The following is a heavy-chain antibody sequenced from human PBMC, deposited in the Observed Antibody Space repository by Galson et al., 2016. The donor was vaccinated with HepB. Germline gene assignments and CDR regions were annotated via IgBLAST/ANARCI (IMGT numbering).Heavy chain of an antibody. D-gene: IGHD1-1*01. J-gene: IGHJ4*02. V-gene: IGHV3-15*04. CDR3: TAENWSRGDY. CDR1: GLTFTSAW. Sequence: AASGLTFTSAWLSWVRQAPGKGLEWVGHIERTSDGGATAYAAPVKGRFTISRDDSKKTLYLQMNSLTTEDTAVYYCTAENWSRGDYWDQGTLVTVSS. CDR2: IERTSDGGAT.